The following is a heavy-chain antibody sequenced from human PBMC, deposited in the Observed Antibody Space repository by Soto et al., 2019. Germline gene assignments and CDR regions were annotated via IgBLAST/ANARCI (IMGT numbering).Heavy chain of an antibody. CDR1: GGSISSGDYY. J-gene: IGHJ4*02. CDR3: ARALGGLLYSSGYFGY. D-gene: IGHD3-22*01. CDR2: INHSGST. V-gene: IGHV4-39*07. Sequence: SETLSLTCSVSGGSISSGDYYWGWIRQPPGKGLEWIGEINHSGSTNYNPSLKSRVTISVDTSKNQFSLKLSSVTAADTAVYYCARALGGLLYSSGYFGYWGQGTLVTVSS.